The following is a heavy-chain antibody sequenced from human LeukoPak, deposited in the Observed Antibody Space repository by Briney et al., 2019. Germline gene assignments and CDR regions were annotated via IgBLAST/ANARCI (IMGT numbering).Heavy chain of an antibody. CDR2: INHSGST. CDR1: GGSISSSDYY. Sequence: PSETLSLTCIVSGGSISSSDYYWSWIRQPPGKGLEWIGEINHSGSTNYNPSLKSRVTISVDTSKNQFSLKLSSVTAADTAVYYCARARMRTTYGYWGQGTLVTVSS. J-gene: IGHJ4*02. V-gene: IGHV4-39*07. CDR3: ARARMRTTYGY. D-gene: IGHD2/OR15-2a*01.